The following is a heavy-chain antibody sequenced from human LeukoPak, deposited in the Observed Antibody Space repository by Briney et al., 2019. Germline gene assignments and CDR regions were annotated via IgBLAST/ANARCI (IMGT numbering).Heavy chain of an antibody. V-gene: IGHV1-2*02. D-gene: IGHD6-6*01. CDR1: GYTLTDYY. CDR2: ISPNGGGT. J-gene: IGHJ5*02. Sequence: ASVKVSCKASGYTLTDYYMHWVRQAPGQGLEWMGWISPNGGGTNYAQNFQGRVTMTRDTSVSTAYMELSSLRSDDTAVYYCARSNIATRRGDNWFGPWGQGTLVTASS. CDR3: ARSNIATRRGDNWFGP.